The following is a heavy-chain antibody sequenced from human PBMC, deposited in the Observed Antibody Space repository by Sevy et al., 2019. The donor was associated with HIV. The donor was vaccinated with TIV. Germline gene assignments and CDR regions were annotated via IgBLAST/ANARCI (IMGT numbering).Heavy chain of an antibody. D-gene: IGHD2-15*01. Sequence: GGSLRLSCAASGFTFSTYAMSWVRQAPGKGLEWVSAVSGSGGSTYYANTVKGRFTISRDNSKNTLYLQMNSLRAEVTAVYYCAKKGVGYCSGGSCSYWFDPWGQGTLVTVSS. CDR3: AKKGVGYCSGGSCSYWFDP. CDR1: GFTFSTYA. V-gene: IGHV3-23*01. CDR2: VSGSGGST. J-gene: IGHJ5*02.